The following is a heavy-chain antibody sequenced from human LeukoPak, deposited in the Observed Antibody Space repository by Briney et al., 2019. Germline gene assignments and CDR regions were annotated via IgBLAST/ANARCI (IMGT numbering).Heavy chain of an antibody. J-gene: IGHJ4*02. V-gene: IGHV3-66*02. CDR1: GFTVSSNY. D-gene: IGHD2-15*01. CDR2: IYSGGST. CDR3: AGGRNGGGGGSYFPPPFAS. Sequence: GGSLRLSCAASGFTVSSNYMSWVRQAPGKGLEWVSVIYSGGSTYYADSVKGRFTISRDNSKNTLYLQMNSLRAEDTAVYYCAGGRNGGGGGSYFPPPFASGGQGPWVPVSS.